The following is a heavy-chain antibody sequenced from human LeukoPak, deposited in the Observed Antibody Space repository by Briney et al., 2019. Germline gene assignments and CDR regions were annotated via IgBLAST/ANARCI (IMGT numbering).Heavy chain of an antibody. J-gene: IGHJ4*02. Sequence: GGSLRLSCAASGFTFSSYGMLWVRQAPGKGLEWVAVIWYDGSNKYYADSVKGRFTISRDNSKNTLYLQMNSLRAEDTAVYYCARQFYYYGSGSYPDYWGQGTLVTVSS. CDR2: IWYDGSNK. CDR1: GFTFSSYG. CDR3: ARQFYYYGSGSYPDY. D-gene: IGHD3-10*01. V-gene: IGHV3-33*01.